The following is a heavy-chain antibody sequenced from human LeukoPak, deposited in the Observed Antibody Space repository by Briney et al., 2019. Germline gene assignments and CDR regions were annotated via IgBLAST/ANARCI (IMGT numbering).Heavy chain of an antibody. V-gene: IGHV3-13*01. Sequence: PGGSLRLSCAASGFTFSSYDMHWVRQATGKGLEWVSAIGTAGDTYYPGSVKGRFTISRENAKNSLYLQTNSLRAGDTAVYYCARVRWDGDYGMDVWGQGTTVTVSS. CDR2: IGTAGDT. CDR3: ARVRWDGDYGMDV. D-gene: IGHD4-17*01. CDR1: GFTFSSYD. J-gene: IGHJ6*02.